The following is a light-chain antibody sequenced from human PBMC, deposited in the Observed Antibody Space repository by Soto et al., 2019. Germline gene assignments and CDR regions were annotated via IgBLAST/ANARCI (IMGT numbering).Light chain of an antibody. CDR3: SSYAGSDTYV. J-gene: IGLJ1*01. V-gene: IGLV2-11*01. CDR2: AVN. Sequence: QSALTQPRSVSGSPGQSVTISCTGTSSDVGGYNYVSWYQQHPGKAPKLMIYAVNARPSGVPDRFSGSKSGNTASLTISGLQAEDEADYYCSSYAGSDTYVFGTGTQLTVL. CDR1: SSDVGGYNY.